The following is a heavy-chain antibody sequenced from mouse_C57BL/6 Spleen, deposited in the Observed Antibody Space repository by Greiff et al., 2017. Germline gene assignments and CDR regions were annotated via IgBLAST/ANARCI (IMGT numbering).Heavy chain of an antibody. CDR2: IDPSDSYT. CDR3: ARRTTLGFDY. CDR1: GYTFTSYW. Sequence: QVQLKESGAELVKPGASVKLSCKASGYTFTSYWMQWVKQRPGQGLEWIGEIDPSDSYTNYNQKFKGKATLTVDTSSSTAYMQLSSLTSEDSAVYYCARRTTLGFDYWGQGTTLTVSS. D-gene: IGHD3-1*01. J-gene: IGHJ2*01. V-gene: IGHV1-50*01.